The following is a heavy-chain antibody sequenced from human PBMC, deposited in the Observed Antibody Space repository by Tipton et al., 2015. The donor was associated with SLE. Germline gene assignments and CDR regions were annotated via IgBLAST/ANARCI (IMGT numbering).Heavy chain of an antibody. D-gene: IGHD3-10*01. CDR1: GGSISSSSYY. V-gene: IGHV4-39*07. CDR3: AREPSMVGAFDI. Sequence: TLSLTCIVSGGSISSSSYYWGWIRQPPGKGPEWIGSIYYSGCTYYNPSLKSRVTISVDTSKNQFSLKLSSVTAADTAVYYCAREPSMVGAFDIWGQGTMVTVSS. J-gene: IGHJ3*02. CDR2: IYYSGCT.